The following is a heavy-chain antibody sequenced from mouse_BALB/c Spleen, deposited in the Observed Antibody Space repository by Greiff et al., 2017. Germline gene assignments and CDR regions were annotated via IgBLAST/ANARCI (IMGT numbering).Heavy chain of an antibody. CDR1: GYSITSDYA. J-gene: IGHJ3*01. V-gene: IGHV3-2*02. CDR3: ARDRVAY. CDR2: IHYSGST. Sequence: EVQLQESGPGLVKPSQSLSLTCTVTGYSITSDYAWNWIRQFPGNKLEWMGYIHYSGSTNYNPSLKSRISITRDTSKNQFFLQLNSVTTEDTATYYCARDRVAYWGQGTLVTVSA.